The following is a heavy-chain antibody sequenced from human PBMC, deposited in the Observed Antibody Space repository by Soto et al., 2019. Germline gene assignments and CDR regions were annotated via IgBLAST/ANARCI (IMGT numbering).Heavy chain of an antibody. CDR3: ARDYGSGIGGMDV. CDR2: ISSSSSYI. CDR1: GFTFSSYS. J-gene: IGHJ6*02. D-gene: IGHD3-10*01. V-gene: IGHV3-21*01. Sequence: EVQLVESGGGLVKPGGSPRLSCAASGFTFSSYSMNWVRQAPGKGLEWVSSISSSSSYIYYADSVKGRFTISRDNAKNSLSLQMNSLRAEDTAVYYCARDYGSGIGGMDVWGQGTTVTVSS.